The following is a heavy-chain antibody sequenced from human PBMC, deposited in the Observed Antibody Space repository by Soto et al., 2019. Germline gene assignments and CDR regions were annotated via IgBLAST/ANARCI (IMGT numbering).Heavy chain of an antibody. D-gene: IGHD3-3*01. J-gene: IGHJ4*02. CDR1: AINFRSYA. CDR2: VGGSGSDT. V-gene: IGHV3-23*01. CDR3: AKRQSFDFWSGYLPFFDY. Sequence: PGGSLRLSCSASAINFRSYAMSWVRQAPGKGLEWVSAVGGSGSDTYYADSVKGRFTISRDDSKNTLYLHMSSRRVEDTAIYYCAKRQSFDFWSGYLPFFDYWGQGTPVTVSS.